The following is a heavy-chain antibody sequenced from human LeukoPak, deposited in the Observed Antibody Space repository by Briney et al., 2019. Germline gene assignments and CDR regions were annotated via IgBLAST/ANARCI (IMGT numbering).Heavy chain of an antibody. V-gene: IGHV1-69*05. J-gene: IGHJ4*02. Sequence: SVKVSCKASGGTFSSYAISWVRQAPGQGLEWMGGIIPIFGTANYAQKFQGRVTITTDESTSTAYMELSSLRSEDTAVYYCASGYCTNGVCCPDYWGQGTLVTVSS. CDR1: GGTFSSYA. CDR3: ASGYCTNGVCCPDY. CDR2: IIPIFGTA. D-gene: IGHD2-8*01.